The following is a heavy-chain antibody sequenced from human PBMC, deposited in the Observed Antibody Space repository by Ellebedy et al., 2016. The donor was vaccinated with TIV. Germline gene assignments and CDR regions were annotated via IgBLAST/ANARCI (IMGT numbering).Heavy chain of an antibody. J-gene: IGHJ4*02. CDR3: AKGAAVDDILTDYYES. Sequence: GGSLRLXCAVSRFTFSTYAMSWVRQAPGKGLEWVSGISGSSSTTLYADSVKGRFTISRDNSKNTLYLQMNSLRAEDTAVYYCAKGAAVDDILTDYYESWGQGTLVTVSS. D-gene: IGHD3-9*01. V-gene: IGHV3-23*01. CDR2: ISGSSSTT. CDR1: RFTFSTYA.